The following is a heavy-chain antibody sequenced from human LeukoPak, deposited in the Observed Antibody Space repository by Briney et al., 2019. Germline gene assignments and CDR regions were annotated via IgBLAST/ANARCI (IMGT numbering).Heavy chain of an antibody. CDR2: ISGSGGST. CDR1: GFTFSSYA. J-gene: IGHJ4*02. Sequence: GGSLRLSCAASGFTFSSYAMSWVRQAPGKGLEWVSAISGSGGSTYYADSVKGRFTISRDNSKNTLYLQMNSLRAEDTAVYYCAKTKAHSSSWYYFDYWGQGTLATVSS. D-gene: IGHD6-13*01. CDR3: AKTKAHSSSWYYFDY. V-gene: IGHV3-23*01.